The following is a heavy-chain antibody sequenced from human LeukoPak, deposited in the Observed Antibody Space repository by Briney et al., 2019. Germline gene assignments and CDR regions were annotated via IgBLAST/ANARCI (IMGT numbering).Heavy chain of an antibody. Sequence: ASVKVSCKASGYTFTGYYMHWVRQAPGQGLEWMGGINPNNGGTNFAQKFQGRVTMTSDTSISTAYMELSRLRSDDTAVYYCARDSAPGDTYGLLGIDSWGQGTLVTVSS. CDR3: ARDSAPGDTYGLLGIDS. J-gene: IGHJ4*02. CDR2: INPNNGGT. D-gene: IGHD5-18*01. CDR1: GYTFTGYY. V-gene: IGHV1-2*02.